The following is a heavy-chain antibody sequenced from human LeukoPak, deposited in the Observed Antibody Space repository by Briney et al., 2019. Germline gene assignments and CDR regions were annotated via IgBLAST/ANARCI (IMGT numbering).Heavy chain of an antibody. CDR1: GFTFSSYA. Sequence: PGGSLRLSCAASGFTFSSYAMHWVRQAPGKGLEWVAVISYDGSNKYYADSVKGRFTISRDNSKNTLYLQMNSLRAEDTAVYYCARAEGYYYYMDVWGKGTTVTVSS. J-gene: IGHJ6*03. CDR2: ISYDGSNK. V-gene: IGHV3-30*04. CDR3: ARAEGYYYYMDV.